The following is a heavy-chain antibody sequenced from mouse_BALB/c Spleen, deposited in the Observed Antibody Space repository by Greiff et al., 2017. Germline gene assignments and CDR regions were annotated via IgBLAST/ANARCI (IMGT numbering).Heavy chain of an antibody. D-gene: IGHD1-2*01. J-gene: IGHJ1*01. Sequence: EVMLVESGGGLVQPGGSRKLSCAASGFTFSSFGMHWVRQAPEKGLEWVAYISSGSSTIYYADTVKGRFTISRDNPKNTLFLQMTSLRSEDTAMYYGARSDGYSPLWYFDVWGAGTTVTVSS. V-gene: IGHV5-17*02. CDR3: ARSDGYSPLWYFDV. CDR1: GFTFSSFG. CDR2: ISSGSSTI.